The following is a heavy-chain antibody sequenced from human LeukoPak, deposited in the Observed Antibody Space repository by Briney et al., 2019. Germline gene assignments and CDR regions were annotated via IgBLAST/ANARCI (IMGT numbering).Heavy chain of an antibody. CDR1: GFTFSSYG. CDR3: AKDSQIAVAGTALDY. V-gene: IGHV3-33*06. Sequence: GGSLRLSCAASGFTFSSYGMHWVRQAPGKGLEWVAVIWYDGSNKYYADSVKGRFTISRDNSNNTLYLQMNSLRAEDTAVYYCAKDSQIAVAGTALDYWGQGTLVTVSS. J-gene: IGHJ4*02. CDR2: IWYDGSNK. D-gene: IGHD6-19*01.